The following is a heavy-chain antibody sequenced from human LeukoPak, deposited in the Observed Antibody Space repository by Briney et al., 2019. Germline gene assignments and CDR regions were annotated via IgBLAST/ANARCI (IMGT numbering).Heavy chain of an antibody. D-gene: IGHD3-9*01. CDR1: GYTFTGYY. V-gene: IGHV1-2*02. CDR2: INPQSGGT. Sequence: ASVKVSCKASGYTFTGYYIQWVRQAPGQGLEWMGWINPQSGGTNYAQKFQGRVTMTRDTSISTAYMELSRLRSDDTAVYYCARDRYTYYDILTGYYYYYYMDVWGKGTTVTISS. J-gene: IGHJ6*03. CDR3: ARDRYTYYDILTGYYYYYYMDV.